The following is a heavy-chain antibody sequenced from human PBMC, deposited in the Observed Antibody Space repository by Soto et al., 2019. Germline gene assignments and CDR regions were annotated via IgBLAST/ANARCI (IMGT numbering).Heavy chain of an antibody. CDR3: AKSEPKLRAVTTFDY. CDR2: ISGSGGST. CDR1: GFTFSSYA. J-gene: IGHJ4*02. D-gene: IGHD4-17*01. Sequence: EVQLLESGGGLVQPGGSLRLSCAASGFTFSSYAMSWVRQAPGKGLEWVSAISGSGGSTYYADSVKGRFPISRDNSKNTLYPQIESRGAEDTAVYYCAKSEPKLRAVTTFDYWGQGTLVTVSS. V-gene: IGHV3-23*01.